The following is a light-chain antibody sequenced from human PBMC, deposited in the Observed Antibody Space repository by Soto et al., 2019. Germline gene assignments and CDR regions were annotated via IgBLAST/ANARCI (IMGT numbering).Light chain of an antibody. CDR3: QRRGT. CDR2: AAS. V-gene: IGKV1-39*01. J-gene: IGKJ5*01. CDR1: QSISSY. Sequence: DIQMTQAPSSLSASVGDRVTITCRASQSISSYLNWYQQKPGKAPKLLIYAASSLQSGVPSRFSGSGSGTDFTLTISSLQPEDFATYYCQRRGTFGQGTRLEIK.